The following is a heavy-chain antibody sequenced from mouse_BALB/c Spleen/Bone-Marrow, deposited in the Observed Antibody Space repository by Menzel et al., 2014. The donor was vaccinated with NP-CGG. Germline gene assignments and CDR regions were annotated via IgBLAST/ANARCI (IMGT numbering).Heavy chain of an antibody. J-gene: IGHJ3*01. CDR2: INPSSGYT. V-gene: IGHV1-4*01. Sequence: VQLVESGAELARPGASVMMSCEASGYTFTSYTMHWVRQRPGQGLEWIGYINPSSGYTNYNQKFKDKATLTADKSSSTAYMQLSSLTSEDSAVYYCAGEVYGKPFAYWGQGTLVTVSA. CDR3: AGEVYGKPFAY. D-gene: IGHD2-1*01. CDR1: GYTFTSYT.